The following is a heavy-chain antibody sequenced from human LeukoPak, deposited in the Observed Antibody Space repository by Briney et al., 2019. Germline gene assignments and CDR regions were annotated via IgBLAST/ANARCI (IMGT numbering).Heavy chain of an antibody. CDR1: GFTFSSYW. D-gene: IGHD3-10*01. CDR2: INSDGRTT. Sequence: GGSLRLSCAASGFTFSSYWMHWVRQGPGKGLVWVSRINSDGRTTRYADSVKGRFTISRDNAKNTLYLQMNSLRAEDTAVYYCASTVGSAPDYYGSGGFALLDYWGQGTLVTVSS. V-gene: IGHV3-74*01. CDR3: ASTVGSAPDYYGSGGFALLDY. J-gene: IGHJ4*02.